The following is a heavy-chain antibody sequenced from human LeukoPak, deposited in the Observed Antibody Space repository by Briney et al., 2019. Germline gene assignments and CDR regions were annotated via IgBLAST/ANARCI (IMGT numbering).Heavy chain of an antibody. V-gene: IGHV3-23*01. J-gene: IGHJ4*02. CDR3: ARWDNSGRYSFDY. CDR2: VGAAGTGT. D-gene: IGHD6-19*01. Sequence: PGGSLRLSCAASGFTFTSYAMSWVRQPPGKGLEWVSSVGAAGTGTYYADSVKGRFTISRDNSKYTVSLQMDSLRVDDTAVYFCARWDNSGRYSFDYWGQGALVTVSS. CDR1: GFTFTSYA.